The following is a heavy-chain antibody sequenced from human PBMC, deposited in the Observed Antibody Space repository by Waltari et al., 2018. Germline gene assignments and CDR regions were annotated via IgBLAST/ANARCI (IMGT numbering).Heavy chain of an antibody. CDR3: ASLYAY. D-gene: IGHD2-2*01. CDR1: GFSFSVYA. V-gene: IGHV3-48*01. CDR2: ISTGSDTI. J-gene: IGHJ4*02. Sequence: EVQLLESGGGLVRPGESLRLSCAASGFSFSVYAMNWVRQAPGKGLEWVAYISTGSDTIQYADSVKGRFTISRDDATNSLYLHMNRLRAEDSAVYYCASLYAYWGQGTLVSVSS.